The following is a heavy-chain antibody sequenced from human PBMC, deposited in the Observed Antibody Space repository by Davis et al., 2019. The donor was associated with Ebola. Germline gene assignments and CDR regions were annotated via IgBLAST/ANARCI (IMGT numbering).Heavy chain of an antibody. J-gene: IGHJ4*02. CDR2: TYHSGST. V-gene: IGHV4-30-2*01. D-gene: IGHD2-15*01. Sequence: MPSETLSLTCAVSGGSISSGGYSWSWIRQPPGKGLEWIGYTYHSGSTYYNPSLKRRVTISVDRPKNHISLTLTSVTAADTAVYYCARSGGSLFYYWGQGTLVTVSS. CDR3: ARSGGSLFYY. CDR1: GGSISSGGYS.